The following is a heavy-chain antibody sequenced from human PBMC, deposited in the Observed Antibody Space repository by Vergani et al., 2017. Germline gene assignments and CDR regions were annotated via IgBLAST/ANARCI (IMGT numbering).Heavy chain of an antibody. Sequence: EVQLVESGGGLVNPGGCLTLSCVASGFSLSTYTFNWVRQAPGGGLEWVSSLNKNNYYIYYADSVKGRFTISRDNAKNSLYLQMNSLRAEDTAVYYCAKPMEGGTYDFDYWGQGTLVTVSS. J-gene: IGHJ4*02. V-gene: IGHV3-21*01. CDR2: LNKNNYYI. CDR1: GFSLSTYT. CDR3: AKPMEGGTYDFDY. D-gene: IGHD1-1*01.